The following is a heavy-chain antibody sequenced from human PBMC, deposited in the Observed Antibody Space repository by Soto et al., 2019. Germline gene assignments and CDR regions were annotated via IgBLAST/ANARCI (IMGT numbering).Heavy chain of an antibody. CDR1: GFTFSSYS. CDR2: ISSSSSYI. CDR3: ARDAAYCSVGSCYGGYYFDY. Sequence: EVQLVESGGGLVKPGGSLRLSCAASGFTFSSYSMNWVRQAPGKGLEWVSSISSSSSYIYYADSVKGRFTISRDNAKNSLYLQMNSLRAEDTAVYYCARDAAYCSVGSCYGGYYFDYWCQGTLVTVSS. D-gene: IGHD2-15*01. J-gene: IGHJ4*02. V-gene: IGHV3-21*01.